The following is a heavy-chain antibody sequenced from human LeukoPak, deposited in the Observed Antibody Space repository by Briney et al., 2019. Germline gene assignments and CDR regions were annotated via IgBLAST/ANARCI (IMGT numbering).Heavy chain of an antibody. V-gene: IGHV3-23*01. J-gene: IGHJ4*02. CDR2: FTSADGGT. CDR1: GITSKNNI. Sequence: HPGGSLRLSCVASGITSKNNIMRWVRQAPGRGLEGVSTFTSADGGTYYADSVEGRFTISRDNFKNMLFLQMNGLRAEDTAVYSCARAKDGDDHPGDYWGQGTLVTVSS. D-gene: IGHD4-17*01. CDR3: ARAKDGDDHPGDY.